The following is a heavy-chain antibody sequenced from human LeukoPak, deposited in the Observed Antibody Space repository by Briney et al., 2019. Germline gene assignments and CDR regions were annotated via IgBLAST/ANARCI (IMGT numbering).Heavy chain of an antibody. CDR1: GYTFTNYG. CDR3: ARDNQGYIDH. Sequence: ASVKVSCKASGYTFTNYGISWVRQAPGQGLECIGWSSAYNGDTDYAQKLQGRVTMTTDTSTSTAYMEVRRLRSDDTGVYYCARDNQGYIDHWGQGSLVTVSS. V-gene: IGHV1-18*01. J-gene: IGHJ4*02. D-gene: IGHD1-14*01. CDR2: SSAYNGDT.